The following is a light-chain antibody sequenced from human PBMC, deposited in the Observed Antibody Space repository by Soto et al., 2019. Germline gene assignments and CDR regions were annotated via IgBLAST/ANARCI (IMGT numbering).Light chain of an antibody. CDR1: QNIDTY. CDR3: PQSYSSPPT. V-gene: IGKV1-39*01. CDR2: DAS. Sequence: DIQMTQYTPALSAFVADRVTITCRASQNIDTYLNWYQQKPGKAPELLIHDASSLQSGVPSRFSGSGSGADFTLTIGSLQPEDFAVYYCPQSYSSPPTFAQRAKVDI. J-gene: IGKJ1*01.